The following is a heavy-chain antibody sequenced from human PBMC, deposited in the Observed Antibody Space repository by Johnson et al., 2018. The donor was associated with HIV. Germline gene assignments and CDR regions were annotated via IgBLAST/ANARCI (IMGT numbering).Heavy chain of an antibody. CDR2: IYSGGNT. Sequence: VQLVESGGDLIQPGGSLRLSCAASGFTVSSTCMSWVRQAPGKGLEWVSVIYSGGNTYYAASVRGRFTISRDNSKNTLYLQMNSLRAEDTALYYCAKVAVATAAGGVALDIWGPGTMVTVSA. D-gene: IGHD6-13*01. CDR1: GFTVSSTC. V-gene: IGHV3-53*01. CDR3: AKVAVATAAGGVALDI. J-gene: IGHJ3*02.